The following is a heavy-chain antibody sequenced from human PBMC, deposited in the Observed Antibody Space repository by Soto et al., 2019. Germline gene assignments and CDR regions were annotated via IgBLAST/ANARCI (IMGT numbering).Heavy chain of an antibody. J-gene: IGHJ5*02. Sequence: PSETLSLTCTVSGGSISSYYWSWIRQPAGKGLEWIGRIYTSGSTNYNPSLKSRVTMSVDTSKNQFSLKLSSVTAADTAVYYCARGITIFGVVISTGGYNWFDPRGQGTLVTVSS. CDR2: IYTSGST. CDR1: GGSISSYY. V-gene: IGHV4-4*07. D-gene: IGHD3-3*01. CDR3: ARGITIFGVVISTGGYNWFDP.